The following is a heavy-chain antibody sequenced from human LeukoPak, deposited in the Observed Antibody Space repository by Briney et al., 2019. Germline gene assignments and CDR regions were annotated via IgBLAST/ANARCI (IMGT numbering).Heavy chain of an antibody. CDR1: GYTFTGYY. Sequence: ASVKVSCKASGYTFTGYYLHWVRQSPGQGLEWMGIINPSGDSTSYAQKFQGRVTMTSDLSTSTVYMEQSSLRYECAAVYYCARESGYWGKGTLVTVSS. V-gene: IGHV1-46*01. CDR3: ARESGY. CDR2: INPSGDST. J-gene: IGHJ4*02. D-gene: IGHD3-10*01.